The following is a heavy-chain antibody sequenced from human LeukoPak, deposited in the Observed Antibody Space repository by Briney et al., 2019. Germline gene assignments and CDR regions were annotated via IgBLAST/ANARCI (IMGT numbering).Heavy chain of an antibody. CDR1: GFTFSSYW. CDR3: AKGGTEYYYDSSGYYTEAFDY. J-gene: IGHJ4*02. V-gene: IGHV3-23*01. D-gene: IGHD3-22*01. CDR2: ISGSGGST. Sequence: GGSLRLSCAASGFTFSSYWMSWVRQAPGKGLEWVSAISGSGGSTYYADSVKGRFTISRDNSKNTLYLQMNSLRAEDTAVYYCAKGGTEYYYDSSGYYTEAFDYWGQGTLVTVSS.